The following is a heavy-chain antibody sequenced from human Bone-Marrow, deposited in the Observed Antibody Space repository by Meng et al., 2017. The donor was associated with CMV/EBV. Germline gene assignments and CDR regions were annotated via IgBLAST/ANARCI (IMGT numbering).Heavy chain of an antibody. J-gene: IGHJ3*02. V-gene: IGHV3-30*03. Sequence: GESLKISCAASGFTFSSYSMNWVRQAPGKGLEWVAVISYDGSNKYYADSVKGRFTISRDNSKNTLYLQMNSLRAEDTAVYYCARPDYAEAFDIWGQGTMVTVSS. CDR1: GFTFSSYS. CDR3: ARPDYAEAFDI. D-gene: IGHD4/OR15-4a*01. CDR2: ISYDGSNK.